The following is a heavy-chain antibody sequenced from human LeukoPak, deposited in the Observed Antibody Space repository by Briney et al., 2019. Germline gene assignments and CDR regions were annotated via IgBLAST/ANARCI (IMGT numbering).Heavy chain of an antibody. V-gene: IGHV3-73*01. D-gene: IGHD4-17*01. CDR3: TSDGDSFY. CDR1: GFTFSDST. CDR2: IKSRTNKYAT. J-gene: IGHJ4*02. Sequence: GGSLRLSCAASGFTFSDSTMHWVRQASGKGLEWVGRIKSRTNKYATAYAASVKGRFTISRDDSKNTAYLQMHSLKTEDTALYYCTSDGDSFYGGRGTLVTVSS.